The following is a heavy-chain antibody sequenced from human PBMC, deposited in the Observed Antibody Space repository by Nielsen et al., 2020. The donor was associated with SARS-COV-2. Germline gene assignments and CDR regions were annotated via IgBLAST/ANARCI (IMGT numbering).Heavy chain of an antibody. V-gene: IGHV3-43*01. Sequence: GGSLRLSCAASGFTFDDYTMHWVRQAPGKGLEWVSLISWDGGSTCYADSVKGRFTISRDNSKNSLYLQMNSLRTEDTALYYCAKGSGYSSGPDAFDIWGQGTMVTVSS. CDR1: GFTFDDYT. J-gene: IGHJ3*02. CDR2: ISWDGGST. D-gene: IGHD6-19*01. CDR3: AKGSGYSSGPDAFDI.